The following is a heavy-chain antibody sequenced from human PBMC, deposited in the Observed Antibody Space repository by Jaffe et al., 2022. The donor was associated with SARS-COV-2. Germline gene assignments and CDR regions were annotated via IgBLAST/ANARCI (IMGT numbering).Heavy chain of an antibody. CDR2: ISWNSGSI. CDR3: AKAIGAVWFGEGFDY. CDR1: GFTFDDYA. Sequence: EVQLVESGGGLVQPGRSLRLSCAASGFTFDDYAMHWVRQAPGKGLEWVSGISWNSGSIGYADSVKGRFTISRDNAKNSLYLQMNSLRAEDTALYYCAKAIGAVWFGEGFDYWGQGTLVTVSS. D-gene: IGHD3-10*01. V-gene: IGHV3-9*01. J-gene: IGHJ4*02.